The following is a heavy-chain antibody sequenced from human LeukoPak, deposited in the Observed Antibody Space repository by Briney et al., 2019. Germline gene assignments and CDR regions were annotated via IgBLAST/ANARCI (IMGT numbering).Heavy chain of an antibody. CDR3: ARDFQVTMVRGVRTDYYYGMDV. D-gene: IGHD3-10*01. Sequence: PSETLSLTCTVSGGSISSYYWSWIRQPAGKGLEWIGRIYTSGSTNYNPSLKSRVTMSVDTSKNQFSLKLSSVTAADTAVYYCARDFQVTMVRGVRTDYYYGMDVWGQGTTVTVSS. V-gene: IGHV4-4*07. CDR2: IYTSGST. CDR1: GGSISSYY. J-gene: IGHJ6*02.